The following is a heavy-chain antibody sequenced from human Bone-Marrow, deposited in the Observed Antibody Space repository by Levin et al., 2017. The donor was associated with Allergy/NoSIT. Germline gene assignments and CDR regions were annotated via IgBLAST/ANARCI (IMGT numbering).Heavy chain of an antibody. J-gene: IGHJ4*02. CDR1: GYTFTAYY. CDR2: INPNSGGT. D-gene: IGHD3-16*01. Sequence: ASVKVSCKASGYTFTAYYMHWVRQAPGQGLEWMGWINPNSGGTNYAQKFQGRVTLTRDTSISTAYLELSGLISDDTAVYYCARDGALDYWGQGTLVTVSS. CDR3: ARDGALDY. V-gene: IGHV1-2*02.